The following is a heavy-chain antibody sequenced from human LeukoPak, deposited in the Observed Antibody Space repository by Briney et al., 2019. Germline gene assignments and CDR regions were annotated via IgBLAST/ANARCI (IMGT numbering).Heavy chain of an antibody. CDR2: MNPNSGNT. V-gene: IGHV1-8*01. J-gene: IGHJ4*02. CDR3: ATYHSDTSARD. Sequence: GASVKVSCKASGYTFTSYDINWVRQATGQGLEWMGWMNPNSGNTGYVQKFQGRVTLTSDTSISTAYMELSGLTSDDTAVYFCATYHSDTSARDWGQGTLVTVSS. CDR1: GYTFTSYD. D-gene: IGHD1-26*01.